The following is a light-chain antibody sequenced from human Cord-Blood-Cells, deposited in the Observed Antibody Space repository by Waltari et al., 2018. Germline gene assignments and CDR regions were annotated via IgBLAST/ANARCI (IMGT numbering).Light chain of an antibody. J-gene: IGLJ1*01. Sequence: QSALTQPASVSGSPGQSITISCTGTSSDVGSYNLVSWYQQHPGKAPNLMIYEVSKRPSGVSNRFSGSKSGNTASLTISGRQAEDEADYYCCSYAGSSTYVFGTGTKVTVL. CDR1: SSDVGSYNL. V-gene: IGLV2-23*02. CDR2: EVS. CDR3: CSYAGSSTYV.